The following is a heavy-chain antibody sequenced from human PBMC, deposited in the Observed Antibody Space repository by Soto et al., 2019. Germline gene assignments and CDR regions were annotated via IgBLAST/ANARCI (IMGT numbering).Heavy chain of an antibody. Sequence: PSETLSLTCTVSGGSISNYYWNWIRQHPGKGLEWIGYIYYSGSTYYNPSLKSRVTISVDTSKNQFSLKLSSVTAADTAVYYCARVGGINWFDPWGQGTLVTVS. CDR2: IYYSGST. V-gene: IGHV4-59*12. CDR3: ARVGGINWFDP. J-gene: IGHJ5*02. D-gene: IGHD1-20*01. CDR1: GGSISNYY.